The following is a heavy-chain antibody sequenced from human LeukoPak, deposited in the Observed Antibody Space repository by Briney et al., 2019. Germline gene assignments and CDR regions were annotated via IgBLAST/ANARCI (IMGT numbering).Heavy chain of an antibody. V-gene: IGHV4-59*01. CDR1: GGSISSYY. CDR3: ARQTVAGRSNWFDP. D-gene: IGHD6-19*01. Sequence: SETLSLTCSVSGGSISSYYWSWIRQPPGKGLEWIGYIYYSGSTNYNPSLKSRVTISVDTSKNQFSLKLSSVTAADTAVYYCARQTVAGRSNWFDPWGQGTLVTVSS. J-gene: IGHJ5*02. CDR2: IYYSGST.